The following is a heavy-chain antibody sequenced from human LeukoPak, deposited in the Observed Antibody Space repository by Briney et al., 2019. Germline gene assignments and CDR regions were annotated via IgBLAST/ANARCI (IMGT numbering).Heavy chain of an antibody. CDR3: ARVLDIVATPFDY. Sequence: KPGGSLRLSCAASGFTFSTYSMNWVRQAPGKGLEWVSSISSSRTYIYYADSVKGRFTISRDNAKNSLYLQMNSLRAEDTAVYYCARVLDIVATPFDYWGQGTLVTVSS. CDR2: ISSSRTYI. J-gene: IGHJ4*02. D-gene: IGHD5-12*01. CDR1: GFTFSTYS. V-gene: IGHV3-21*04.